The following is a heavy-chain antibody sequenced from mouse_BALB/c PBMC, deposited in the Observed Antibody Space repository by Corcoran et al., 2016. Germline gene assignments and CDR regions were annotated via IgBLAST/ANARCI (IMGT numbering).Heavy chain of an antibody. CDR2: IDPANGNT. J-gene: IGHJ1*01. CDR1: GFNIKDTY. Sequence: EVQLQQSGTELVKPGATDKLSCTAYGFNIKDTYMHWVKQRPEQSLEWIGRIDPANGNTKYDPKFQGKATITADTSSNTAYLQLSSLTSEDTAVYYCARWDWYFDVWGAWTTVTVSS. CDR3: ARWDWYFDV. V-gene: IGHV14-3*02.